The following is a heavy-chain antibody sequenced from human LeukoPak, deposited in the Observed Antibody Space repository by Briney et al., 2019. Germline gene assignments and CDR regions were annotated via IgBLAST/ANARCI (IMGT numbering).Heavy chain of an antibody. V-gene: IGHV1-46*01. Sequence: GASVKVSCKASGYTFTSYYMHWVRQAPGQGLEWMGIINPSGGSTSYAQKFQGRVTMTRDMSTSTVYMELSSLRSEDTAVYYCARGPIVVVPAVIAFDYWGQGTLVTVSS. D-gene: IGHD2-2*01. J-gene: IGHJ4*02. CDR2: INPSGGST. CDR1: GYTFTSYY. CDR3: ARGPIVVVPAVIAFDY.